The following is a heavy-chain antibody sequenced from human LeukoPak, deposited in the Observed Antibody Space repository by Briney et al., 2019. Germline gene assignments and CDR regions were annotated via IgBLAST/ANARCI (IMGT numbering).Heavy chain of an antibody. Sequence: VSVKVSCKASGYTFTSYGISWVRQAPGQGLEWMGWISAYNGNTNYAQKLQGRVTMTTDTSTSTAYMELRSLRSDDPAVYYCARDHLRYYFDYWGQGTLVTVSS. CDR2: ISAYNGNT. CDR1: GYTFTSYG. V-gene: IGHV1-18*01. CDR3: ARDHLRYYFDY. J-gene: IGHJ4*02.